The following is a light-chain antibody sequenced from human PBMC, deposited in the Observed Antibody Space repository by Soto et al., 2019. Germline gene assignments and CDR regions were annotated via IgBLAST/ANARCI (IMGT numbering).Light chain of an antibody. CDR1: SSDVGGYNY. J-gene: IGLJ2*01. V-gene: IGLV2-11*01. CDR2: DVS. CDR3: CSYAGSYTHVV. Sequence: QSALTQPRSVSGSPGQSVTISCTGTSSDVGGYNYVSWYQQHPGKAPKLMIYDVSKRPSRVPDRFSGSKSGNTADLTIAGLQAEEEADSYCCSYAGSYTHVVFGGGTQLTVL.